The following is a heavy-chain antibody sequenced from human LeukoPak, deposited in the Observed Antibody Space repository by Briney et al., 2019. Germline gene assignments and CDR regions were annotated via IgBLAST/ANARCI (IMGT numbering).Heavy chain of an antibody. Sequence: HPGGSLRLSCAASGFTFSNYAMSWVRQAPGKGLEWVSAISGSGGSTYYADSVKGRFTISRDNSKNTLYLQMNSLRAEDTAVYYCAKDGAVTGEVEYTLLLYDYWGQGTLVTVSS. D-gene: IGHD7-27*01. J-gene: IGHJ4*02. CDR3: AKDGAVTGEVEYTLLLYDY. CDR1: GFTFSNYA. V-gene: IGHV3-23*01. CDR2: ISGSGGST.